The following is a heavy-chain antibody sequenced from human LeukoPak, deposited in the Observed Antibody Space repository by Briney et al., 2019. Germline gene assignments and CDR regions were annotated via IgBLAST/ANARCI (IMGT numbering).Heavy chain of an antibody. J-gene: IGHJ4*02. V-gene: IGHV1-58*02. CDR3: ARVEGGPHSRAMVDY. D-gene: IGHD5-18*01. CDR1: GFTFTSSA. CDR2: IVVGSGNT. Sequence: GTSVKVSCKASGFTFTSSAMQWVRQARGQRLEWIGWIVVGSGNTNYAQKFQERVTITRDMSTSTAYMELSSLRSEDTAVYYCARVEGGPHSRAMVDYWGQGTLVTVSS.